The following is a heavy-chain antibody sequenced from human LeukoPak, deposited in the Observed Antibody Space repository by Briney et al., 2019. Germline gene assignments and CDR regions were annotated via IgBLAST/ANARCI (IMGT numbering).Heavy chain of an antibody. CDR3: ARERTIAAAGTPADY. CDR2: IYSGGSI. CDR1: GFTVSSKY. Sequence: GGSLRTSRAAPGFTVSSKYMSWVRQAPGKGLEWVSVIYSGGSIYYAHSVRGRFTISRDNSKNTLNLQMNSLRADDTAIYDSARERTIAAAGTPADYWGQGTLVTVSS. V-gene: IGHV3-66*02. J-gene: IGHJ4*02. D-gene: IGHD6-13*01.